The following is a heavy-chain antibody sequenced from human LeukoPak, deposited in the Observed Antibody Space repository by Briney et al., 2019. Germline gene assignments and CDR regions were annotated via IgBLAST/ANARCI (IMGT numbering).Heavy chain of an antibody. CDR2: ISSRGTYK. D-gene: IGHD2-2*01. CDR1: GFTFSDHY. CDR3: AKGGEYQLPESFDI. V-gene: IGHV3-11*05. J-gene: IGHJ3*02. Sequence: PGGSLRLSCAASGFTFSDHYMDWVRQAPGKGLEWVSSISSRGTYKNSADSLKGRFTISRDNAKNSLFLQMNSLRAEDTAVYYCAKGGEYQLPESFDIWGQGTMVTVSS.